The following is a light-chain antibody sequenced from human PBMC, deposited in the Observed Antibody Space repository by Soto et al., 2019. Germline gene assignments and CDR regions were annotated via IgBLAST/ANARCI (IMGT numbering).Light chain of an antibody. V-gene: IGKV1-6*01. CDR3: QQYGSSQS. CDR2: AAS. CDR1: QGIRSE. Sequence: AIQMTQSPSSLSASVGDRVTITCRASQGIRSELSWFQQRPGNAPTLLISAASRLQSGVPSRFSGRGSGTDFTLTISSLQPEDFAVYYCQQYGSSQSFGQGTKVDI. J-gene: IGKJ1*01.